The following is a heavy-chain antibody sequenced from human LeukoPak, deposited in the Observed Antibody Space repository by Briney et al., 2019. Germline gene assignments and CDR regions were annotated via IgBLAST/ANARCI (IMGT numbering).Heavy chain of an antibody. V-gene: IGHV3-13*01. Sequence: GGSLRLSCVASGFNFSKTDMHWVRQSTGKSLEWVSGIGSTGDTNHPGSVKGRFTISREIGKNSLYLQINSPRAEDTAVYYCASRTSWYYGLDVWGQGTTVTVSS. D-gene: IGHD6-13*01. CDR2: IGSTGDT. CDR3: ASRTSWYYGLDV. CDR1: GFNFSKTD. J-gene: IGHJ6*02.